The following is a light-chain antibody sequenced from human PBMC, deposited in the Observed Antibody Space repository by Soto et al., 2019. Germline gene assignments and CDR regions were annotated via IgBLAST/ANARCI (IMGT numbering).Light chain of an antibody. CDR2: AAS. CDR3: LQVKSFPRT. Sequence: IQMTQFPSSVSASVGHTVTITCRASQDISSRLAWFQQKPGRAPKYVIQAASMLQSGFPSRFAGSGSGTEFTLTINTLQPEDFATYYCLQVKSFPRTFGQVTKVDI. CDR1: QDISSR. V-gene: IGKV1-12*01. J-gene: IGKJ1*01.